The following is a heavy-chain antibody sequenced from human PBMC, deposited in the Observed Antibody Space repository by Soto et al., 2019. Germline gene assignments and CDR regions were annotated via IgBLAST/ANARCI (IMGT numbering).Heavy chain of an antibody. CDR2: IYYSGST. CDR1: GGSISSYY. Sequence: SETRSLTCTVSGGSISSYYWSWIRQPPGKGLEWIGYIYYSGSTNYNPSLKSRVTISVDTSKNQFSLKLSSVTAADTAVYYCARRYGSAIDYWGQGTLVTVS. J-gene: IGHJ4*02. V-gene: IGHV4-59*08. CDR3: ARRYGSAIDY. D-gene: IGHD1-26*01.